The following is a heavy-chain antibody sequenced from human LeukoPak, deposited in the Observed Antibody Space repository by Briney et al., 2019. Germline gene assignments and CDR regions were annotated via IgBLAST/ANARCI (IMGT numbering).Heavy chain of an antibody. CDR3: AITPGSSFYYTIDY. CDR1: GFSFSTYW. Sequence: TGGSLRLSCSASGFSFSTYWMHWVRQAPGKGLVWVSRICTGGTSTNYADSVKGRFTISRDNANNTLYLKMNSLSAEDTAVYYCAITPGSSFYYTIDYWGQGTLVPVPS. J-gene: IGHJ4*02. CDR2: ICTGGTST. V-gene: IGHV3-74*01. D-gene: IGHD3-22*01.